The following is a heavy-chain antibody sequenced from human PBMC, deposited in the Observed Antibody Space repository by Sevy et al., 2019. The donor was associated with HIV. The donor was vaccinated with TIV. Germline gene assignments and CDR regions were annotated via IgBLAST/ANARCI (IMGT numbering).Heavy chain of an antibody. CDR2: ISWNSGGI. Sequence: GGSLRLSCAASGFTCDDYGMHWIRQTPGKGLEWVSSISWNSGGIAYAASVKGRFTISRDNAKNSLYLQMNSLRAEDTALYYCVKDKESRVIIPAAMAFYGMDVWGQGTTVTVSS. CDR1: GFTCDDYG. J-gene: IGHJ6*02. CDR3: VKDKESRVIIPAAMAFYGMDV. V-gene: IGHV3-9*01. D-gene: IGHD2-2*01.